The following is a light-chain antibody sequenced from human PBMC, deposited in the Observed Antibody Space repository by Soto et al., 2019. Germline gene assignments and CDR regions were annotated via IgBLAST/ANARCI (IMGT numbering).Light chain of an antibody. Sequence: DIQMTQSPSSLSASVGDAVSLTCRASRSISNYLNWYQQKPGRAPKLLISGASSLQRGVPSRFSGSGSGTTFTLNITSLHPDDFEIYFYPHSYTASYTFGPGTKVYIK. CDR3: PHSYTASYT. J-gene: IGKJ3*01. CDR1: RSISNY. V-gene: IGKV1-39*01. CDR2: GAS.